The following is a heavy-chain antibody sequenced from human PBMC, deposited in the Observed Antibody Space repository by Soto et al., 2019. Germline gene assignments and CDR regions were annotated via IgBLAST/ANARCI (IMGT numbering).Heavy chain of an antibody. J-gene: IGHJ1*01. CDR1: GGSISSDDYY. V-gene: IGHV4-30-4*01. CDR3: ARDLDGLHDDTSGPFPRPG. D-gene: IGHD3-22*01. CDR2: IHSSGSI. Sequence: SETLSLTCTVSGGSISSDDYYWSWIRQAPGRGLEWIGFIHSSGSIYYNPSLKSRATMSIDTAGNQFSLKVSSVTVADTAVYYCARDLDGLHDDTSGPFPRPGWGQGTLVTVS.